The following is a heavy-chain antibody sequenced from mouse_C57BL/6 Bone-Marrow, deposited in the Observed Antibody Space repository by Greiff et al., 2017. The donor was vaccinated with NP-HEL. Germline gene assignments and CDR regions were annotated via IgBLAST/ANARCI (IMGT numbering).Heavy chain of an antibody. CDR3: TRGGNGYYAMDY. J-gene: IGHJ4*01. CDR1: GYTFTDYE. Sequence: QVQLKESGAELVRPGASVTLSCKASGYTFTDYEMHWVKQTPVHGLEWIGAIDPETGGTAYNQKFKGKAILTADKSSSTAYMELRSLTSDDSAVYYCTRGGNGYYAMDYWGQGTSVTVSS. D-gene: IGHD2-1*01. V-gene: IGHV1-15*01. CDR2: IDPETGGT.